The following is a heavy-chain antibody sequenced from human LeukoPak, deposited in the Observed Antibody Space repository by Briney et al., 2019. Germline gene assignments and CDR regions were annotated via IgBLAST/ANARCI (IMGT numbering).Heavy chain of an antibody. D-gene: IGHD6-13*01. CDR3: ARGAVLQYSSSWYSHLFSDF. J-gene: IGHJ4*02. CDR2: ISCISRSGGST. Sequence: GGSLRLSCAASGFTFSTYAMNWVRQAPGKGLEWVSTISCISRSGGSTYYADSVKGRFTISRDNSKNTLSLQMNSLRGEDTAVYYCARGAVLQYSSSWYSHLFSDFWGQGTLVT. V-gene: IGHV3-23*01. CDR1: GFTFSTYA.